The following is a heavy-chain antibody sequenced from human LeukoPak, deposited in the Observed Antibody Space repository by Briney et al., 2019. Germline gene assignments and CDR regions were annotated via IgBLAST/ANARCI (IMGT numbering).Heavy chain of an antibody. Sequence: TGGSLRLSCAASGFTFDDYAMHWVRQAPGKGLEWVSGISWNSGNIGHADSVKGRFTISRDNAKNSLYLQMNSLRVEDTAFYYCAKTPSSTWSRGFFDYWGQGTLVTASS. CDR1: GFTFDDYA. D-gene: IGHD6-13*01. V-gene: IGHV3-9*01. CDR2: ISWNSGNI. CDR3: AKTPSSTWSRGFFDY. J-gene: IGHJ4*02.